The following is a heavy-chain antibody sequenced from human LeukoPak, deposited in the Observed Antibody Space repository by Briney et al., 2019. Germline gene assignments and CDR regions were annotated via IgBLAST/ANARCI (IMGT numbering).Heavy chain of an antibody. CDR3: ARDSRGYFDY. CDR1: GVSISSSYSY. D-gene: IGHD3-10*01. J-gene: IGHJ4*02. V-gene: IGHV4-39*02. Sequence: SETLSLTCTVSGVSISSSYSYWGWIRQPPGMGLEWIGGIYYTGNTYYNASLKSQVSISIDTSKNQFSLKLTSVTAADTAVYYCARDSRGYFDYWGQGTLVTVSS. CDR2: IYYTGNT.